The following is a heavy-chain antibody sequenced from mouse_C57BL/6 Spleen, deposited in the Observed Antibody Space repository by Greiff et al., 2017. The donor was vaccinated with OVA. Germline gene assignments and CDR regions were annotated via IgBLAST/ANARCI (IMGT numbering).Heavy chain of an antibody. CDR2: ISSGSSTI. CDR1: GFTFSDYG. CDR3: ARPGGGYYFDY. V-gene: IGHV5-17*01. Sequence: EVQLMESGGGLVKPGGSLKLSCAASGFTFSDYGMHWVRQAPEKGLEWVAYISSGSSTIYYADTVKGRFTISRDNAKNTLFLQMTSLRSEDTAMYYCARPGGGYYFDYWGQGTTLTVSS. J-gene: IGHJ2*01. D-gene: IGHD1-1*02.